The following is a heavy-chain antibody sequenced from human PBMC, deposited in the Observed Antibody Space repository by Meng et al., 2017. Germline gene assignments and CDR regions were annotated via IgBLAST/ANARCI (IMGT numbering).Heavy chain of an antibody. CDR3: ARGVLRFYGSMTQYYYGMDV. CDR1: GGSVSRCSYY. J-gene: IGHJ6*02. D-gene: IGHD4-23*01. Sequence: GSLRLSCTVSGGSVSRCSYYWSWIRQPPGKGREWIGYIYYSGSTNYNPSLKSRVTISVDTSKKQYALKLSSVTAADTAVYYCARGVLRFYGSMTQYYYGMDVWGQGTRVTVSS. V-gene: IGHV4-61*01. CDR2: IYYSGST.